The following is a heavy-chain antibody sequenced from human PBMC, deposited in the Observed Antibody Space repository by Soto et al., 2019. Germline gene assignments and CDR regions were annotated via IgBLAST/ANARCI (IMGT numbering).Heavy chain of an antibody. J-gene: IGHJ4*02. CDR3: ARDRHSYYDFWSGSFLFEY. Sequence: GGSLRLSCATSGFTFNDFAVHWVRQAPGKGLEWVAVMSHDGNNKYYADSMEGRFTISRDHSKNTLYLQMNSLRVEDTAMYYCARDRHSYYDFWSGSFLFEYWGQGTLVTVSS. CDR2: MSHDGNNK. D-gene: IGHD3-3*01. CDR1: GFTFNDFA. V-gene: IGHV3-30-3*01.